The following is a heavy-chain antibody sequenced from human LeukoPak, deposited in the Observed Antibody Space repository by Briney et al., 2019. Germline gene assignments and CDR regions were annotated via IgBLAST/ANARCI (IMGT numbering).Heavy chain of an antibody. CDR2: INHSGNT. CDR1: GGPFSEYY. CDR3: ARDQIAVAVNWFDP. Sequence: SETLSLTCVVSGGPFSEYYWNWIRQSPGKGLEWIGEINHSGNTNYNPSLKSRVTISVDTSKNQFSLRLSSVTAADTAVYYCARDQIAVAVNWFDPWGQGTLVTVSS. J-gene: IGHJ5*02. V-gene: IGHV4-34*01. D-gene: IGHD6-19*01.